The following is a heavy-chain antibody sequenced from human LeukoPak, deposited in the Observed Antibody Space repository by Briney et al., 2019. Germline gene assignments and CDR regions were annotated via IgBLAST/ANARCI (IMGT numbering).Heavy chain of an antibody. V-gene: IGHV3-9*01. J-gene: IGHJ4*02. D-gene: IGHD5-24*01. Sequence: PGRSLRLSCAASGFTFDDYAMHWVRQAPGKGLEWVSGISWNSFTIGYADSVKGRFTISRDNAKNSLYLQMNSLRAEDTAVYYCARDWATTLDYWGQGTLVTVSS. CDR1: GFTFDDYA. CDR3: ARDWATTLDY. CDR2: ISWNSFTI.